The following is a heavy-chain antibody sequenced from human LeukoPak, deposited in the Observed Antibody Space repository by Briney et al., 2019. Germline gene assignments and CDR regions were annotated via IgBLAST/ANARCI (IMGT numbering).Heavy chain of an antibody. D-gene: IGHD4-17*01. V-gene: IGHV3-23*01. Sequence: QPGGSLRLSCAASGFTFSSYGMSWVRPAPGKGLEWASEISGSGGSTYYADSVKGRFTISRDNSKNTLYLQMNSLRAEDTALYYCAKRAYGEFDYWGQGTLVTVSS. CDR2: ISGSGGST. CDR1: GFTFSSYG. CDR3: AKRAYGEFDY. J-gene: IGHJ4*02.